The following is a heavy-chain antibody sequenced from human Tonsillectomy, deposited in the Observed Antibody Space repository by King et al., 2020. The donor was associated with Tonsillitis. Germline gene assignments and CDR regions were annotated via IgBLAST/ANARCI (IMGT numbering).Heavy chain of an antibody. D-gene: IGHD1-7*01. CDR1: GFTFSSYA. Sequence: VQLVESGGDLVQRGGSLRLSCAASGFTFSSYAMSWVRQAPGKGLEWVSAISGSGGSTYYADSVKGRFTISRDNSKNTLYLQMNSLRAEDTAVYYCAKGGATKTSSHAPFDYWGQGTLVTVSS. CDR3: AKGGATKTSSHAPFDY. V-gene: IGHV3-23*04. J-gene: IGHJ4*02. CDR2: ISGSGGST.